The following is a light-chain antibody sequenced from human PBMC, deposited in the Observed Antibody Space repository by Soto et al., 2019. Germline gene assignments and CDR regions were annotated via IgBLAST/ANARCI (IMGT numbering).Light chain of an antibody. V-gene: IGLV7-46*01. J-gene: IGLJ3*02. CDR2: DTS. CDR3: LLSYSGARPVV. CDR1: TGAVTSGHY. Sequence: QAVVTQEPSLTVSPGGTVTLTCGSSTGAVTSGHYPFWFQQKPGQAPRTLIYDTSNKHSWTPARFSGSLLGGKAALTLSGAQPEDEAEYYCLLSYSGARPVVFGGWNKRTVL.